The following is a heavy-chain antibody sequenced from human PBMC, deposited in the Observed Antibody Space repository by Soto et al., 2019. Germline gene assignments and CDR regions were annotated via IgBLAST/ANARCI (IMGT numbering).Heavy chain of an antibody. CDR2: IYYSGST. CDR3: ARRDGYSSSWYNG. Sequence: SETLSLTCTFSGFSISSYYWSWIRQPPGKGLEWIGYIYYSGSTNYNPSLKSRVTISVDTSKNQFSLKLSSVTAADTAVYYCARRDGYSSSWYNGWGQGTPVTVSS. V-gene: IGHV4-59*01. CDR1: GFSISSYY. D-gene: IGHD6-13*01. J-gene: IGHJ4*02.